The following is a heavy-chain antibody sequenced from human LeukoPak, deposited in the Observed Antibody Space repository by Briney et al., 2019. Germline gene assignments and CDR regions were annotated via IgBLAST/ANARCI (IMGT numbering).Heavy chain of an antibody. J-gene: IGHJ4*02. V-gene: IGHV5-10-1*01. D-gene: IGHD6-13*01. Sequence: GESLRISCKGSGYSFTSYWISWVRQMPGKGLEWMGRIDPSDSYTNYSPSFQGHVTISADKSISTAYLQWSSLKASDTARYYCARRRSSSSWQFPFDYWGQGTLVTVSS. CDR1: GYSFTSYW. CDR2: IDPSDSYT. CDR3: ARRRSSSSWQFPFDY.